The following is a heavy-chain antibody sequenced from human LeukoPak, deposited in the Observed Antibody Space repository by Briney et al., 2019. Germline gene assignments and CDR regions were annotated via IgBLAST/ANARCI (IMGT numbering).Heavy chain of an antibody. V-gene: IGHV4-34*01. J-gene: IGHJ5*02. Sequence: PSETLSLTCAVYGGSLSGYYWSWIRQPPGKGLEWIGEINHSGSTNYNPSLKSRVTISVDTSKNQFSLKLSSVTAADTAVYYCARVGYCSSTSCYQRVNWFDPWGQGTLVTVSS. D-gene: IGHD2-2*03. CDR2: INHSGST. CDR3: ARVGYCSSTSCYQRVNWFDP. CDR1: GGSLSGYY.